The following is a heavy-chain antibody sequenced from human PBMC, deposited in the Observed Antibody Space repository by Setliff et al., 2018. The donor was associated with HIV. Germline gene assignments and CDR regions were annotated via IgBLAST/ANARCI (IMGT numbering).Heavy chain of an antibody. CDR2: IIPILGIA. J-gene: IGHJ4*02. Sequence: GASVKVSCKASGATFSSYGISWVRQAPGQGLEWMGGIIPILGIANYAQKFQDRVTITADKSTSTAYMELSSLRSEDMAVYFCARERRVDIAVVPAAKGTFDYWGQGTLVTVSS. D-gene: IGHD2-2*01. CDR1: GATFSSYG. V-gene: IGHV1-69*10. CDR3: ARERRVDIAVVPAAKGTFDY.